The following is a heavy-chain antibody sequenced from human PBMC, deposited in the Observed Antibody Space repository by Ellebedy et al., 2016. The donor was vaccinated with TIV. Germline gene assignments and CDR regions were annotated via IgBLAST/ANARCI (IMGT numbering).Heavy chain of an antibody. CDR3: AKDLVRVVVPAALDY. D-gene: IGHD2-2*01. J-gene: IGHJ4*02. CDR2: ISGSGGST. CDR1: GFTFSSYA. Sequence: GESLKISXAASGFTFSSYAMSWVRQAPGKGLEWVSAISGSGGSTYYADSVKGRFTISRDNSKNTLYLQMNSLRAEDTAVYYCAKDLVRVVVPAALDYWGQGTLVTVSS. V-gene: IGHV3-23*01.